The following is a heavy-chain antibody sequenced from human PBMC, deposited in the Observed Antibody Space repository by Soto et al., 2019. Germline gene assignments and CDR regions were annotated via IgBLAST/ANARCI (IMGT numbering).Heavy chain of an antibody. CDR3: ARQGSSTGNEGGYYYYYMDV. CDR2: IYYSGST. D-gene: IGHD2-2*01. Sequence: SETLSLTCTVSGGSISSYYWSWIRQPPGKGLEWIGYIYYSGSTNYNPSLKSRVTISVDTSKNQFSLKLSSVTAADTAVYYCARQGSSTGNEGGYYYYYMDVWGKGTTVTVSS. J-gene: IGHJ6*03. V-gene: IGHV4-59*08. CDR1: GGSISSYY.